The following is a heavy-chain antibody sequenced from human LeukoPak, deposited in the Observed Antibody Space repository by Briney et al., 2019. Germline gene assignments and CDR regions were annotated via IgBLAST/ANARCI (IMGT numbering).Heavy chain of an antibody. Sequence: SETLSLTCTVSGGSISSYYWSWIRQPPGKGLEWIGYIYYSGSTNYNPSLKSRVTISVDTSKNQLSLKLSSVTAADTAVYYCARAGSYGYEYYFDYWGQGTLVTVSS. CDR3: ARAGSYGYEYYFDY. CDR2: IYYSGST. V-gene: IGHV4-59*01. J-gene: IGHJ4*02. CDR1: GGSISSYY. D-gene: IGHD5-18*01.